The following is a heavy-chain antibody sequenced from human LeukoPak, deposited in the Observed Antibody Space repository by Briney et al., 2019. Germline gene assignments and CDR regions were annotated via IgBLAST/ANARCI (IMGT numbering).Heavy chain of an antibody. CDR2: VSTSGGDT. CDR1: GFTFSTYA. CDR3: AKDALPRIAAAGTVY. D-gene: IGHD6-13*01. Sequence: GGSLRLSCAASGFTFSTYAMSWVRQAPGKGLEWVSSVSTSGGDTYNADSVKGRFTISRDNSKNTLYLQMNSLRAEDTAVYYCAKDALPRIAAAGTVYWGQGTLVTVSS. V-gene: IGHV3-23*01. J-gene: IGHJ4*02.